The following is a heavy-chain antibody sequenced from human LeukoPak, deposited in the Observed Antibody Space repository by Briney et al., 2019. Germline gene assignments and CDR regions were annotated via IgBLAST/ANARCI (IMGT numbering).Heavy chain of an antibody. V-gene: IGHV3-23*01. D-gene: IGHD4-17*01. CDR2: ISNGGDTT. Sequence: PGGSLRLSCAASGFTFSSYEMNWVRQAPGKGLEWASGISNGGDTTYYADSVKGRFTISRDNSKNTLYLQMNSLRAEDTAVYYCAKSGLTTVTLYYFDYWGQGTLVTVSS. CDR1: GFTFSSYE. CDR3: AKSGLTTVTLYYFDY. J-gene: IGHJ4*02.